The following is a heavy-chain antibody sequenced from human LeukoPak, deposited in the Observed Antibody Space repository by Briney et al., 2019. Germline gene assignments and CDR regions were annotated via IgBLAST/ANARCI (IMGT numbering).Heavy chain of an antibody. J-gene: IGHJ4*02. CDR2: ISGSGGST. Sequence: GGSLRLSCAVSGFTFSSYAMSWVRQAPGKGLEWVSAISGSGGSTYYADSVKGRFTISRDNSKNTLYLRMNSLRAEDTAVYYCAKGKTYCYDSSGYSDPLDYWGQGTLVTVSS. CDR1: GFTFSSYA. D-gene: IGHD3-22*01. CDR3: AKGKTYCYDSSGYSDPLDY. V-gene: IGHV3-23*01.